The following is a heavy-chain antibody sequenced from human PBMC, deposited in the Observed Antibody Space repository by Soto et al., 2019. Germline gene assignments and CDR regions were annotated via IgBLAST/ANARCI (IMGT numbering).Heavy chain of an antibody. D-gene: IGHD6-13*01. Sequence: QLQLQESGSGLVKPSQTLYLTCAVSGGSISSDGYSWNWIRQPPGKGLEWIGYIYHSGSTYYNPSLKSRVTISVDRSKNQFSLKLSSVTAADTAVYYCASSHAGAHITAAVHWGQGTLVTVSS. CDR1: GGSISSDGYS. CDR2: IYHSGST. V-gene: IGHV4-30-2*01. CDR3: ASSHAGAHITAAVH. J-gene: IGHJ4*02.